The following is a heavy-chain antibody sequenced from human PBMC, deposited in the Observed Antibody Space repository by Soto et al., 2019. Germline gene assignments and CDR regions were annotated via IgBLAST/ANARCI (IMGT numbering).Heavy chain of an antibody. D-gene: IGHD6-13*01. V-gene: IGHV3-49*04. Sequence: QPGGSLRLSCTASGFTFGDYAMSWVRQAPGKGLEWVGFIRSKAYGGTTEYAASVKGRFTISRDDSKSIAYLQMNSLKTEDTAVYYCTRGDSSSWYNGFDYWGQGTLVTVSS. CDR3: TRGDSSSWYNGFDY. J-gene: IGHJ4*02. CDR2: IRSKAYGGTT. CDR1: GFTFGDYA.